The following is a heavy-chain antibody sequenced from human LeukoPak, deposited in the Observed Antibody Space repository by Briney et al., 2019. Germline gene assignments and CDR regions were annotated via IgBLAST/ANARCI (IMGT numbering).Heavy chain of an antibody. CDR1: GGSISSCY. CDR2: IYFSGST. V-gene: IGHV4-4*07. D-gene: IGHD3-10*01. CDR3: AGVGYYGNYFDY. J-gene: IGHJ4*02. Sequence: SETLSLTXTVSGGSISSCYWSWIRQPAGKGLEWIGRIYFSGSTNYNPSLQSRVTISVDTSKNQFSLKLSSVTAADTAVYYCAGVGYYGNYFDYWGQGTLVTVSS.